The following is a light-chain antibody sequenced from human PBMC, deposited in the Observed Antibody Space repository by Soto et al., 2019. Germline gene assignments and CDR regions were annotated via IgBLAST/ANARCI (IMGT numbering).Light chain of an antibody. CDR3: QQYNNWPAIFT. V-gene: IGKV3-15*01. Sequence: EAVMTQSPATLSVSPGERATLSCRASQTINSNLAWYQQKPGQPPRLLIYDASTRATGVPGRFSGSGSGTEFTLTISSLQSEDVAVYYCQQYNNWPAIFTFGPGTKVDIK. J-gene: IGKJ3*01. CDR1: QTINSN. CDR2: DAS.